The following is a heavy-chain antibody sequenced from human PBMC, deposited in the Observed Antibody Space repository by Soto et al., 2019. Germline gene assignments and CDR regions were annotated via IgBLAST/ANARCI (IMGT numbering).Heavy chain of an antibody. Sequence: QITLKESGPTLVKPTQTLTLTCTFSGFSLSTSGVGVGWIRQPPGKALEWLALIYWYDDKRYSTSLKRTLTLTKDTYKNQLVLTKTTMNPVDTATYSCAHTSRSDPSSSSKQTLNCFDPWGQGTLVTVSS. V-gene: IGHV2-5*01. CDR1: GFSLSTSGVG. CDR3: AHTSRSDPSSSSKQTLNCFDP. D-gene: IGHD6-6*01. CDR2: IYWYDDK. J-gene: IGHJ5*02.